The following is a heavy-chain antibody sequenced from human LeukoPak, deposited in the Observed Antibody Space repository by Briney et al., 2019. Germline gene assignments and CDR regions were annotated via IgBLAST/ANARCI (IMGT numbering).Heavy chain of an antibody. J-gene: IGHJ4*02. D-gene: IGHD7-27*01. Sequence: SETLSLTCTVSGGSISSYYMSWIRQSPGKGLESLGYIYHTGSTSYSPSLKSRVTISADTSQNQFSLKLSSVTAADTAVYYCASRKLGNDYWGQGTLVTVSS. CDR2: IYHTGST. CDR1: GGSISSYY. V-gene: IGHV4-59*01. CDR3: ASRKLGNDY.